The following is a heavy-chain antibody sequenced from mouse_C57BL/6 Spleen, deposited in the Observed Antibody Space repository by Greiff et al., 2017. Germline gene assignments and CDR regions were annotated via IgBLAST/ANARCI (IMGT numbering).Heavy chain of an antibody. V-gene: IGHV1-64*01. J-gene: IGHJ1*03. CDR1: GYTFTSYW. Sequence: VQLQQPGAELVKPGASVKLSCKASGYTFTSYWMHWVKQRPGQGLEWIGMIHPNSGSTNYNEKFKSKATLTVDKSSSTAYMQLSSLTSEDSAVYYCARLVGTRWYFDVWGTGTTVTVSS. D-gene: IGHD4-1*01. CDR3: ARLVGTRWYFDV. CDR2: IHPNSGST.